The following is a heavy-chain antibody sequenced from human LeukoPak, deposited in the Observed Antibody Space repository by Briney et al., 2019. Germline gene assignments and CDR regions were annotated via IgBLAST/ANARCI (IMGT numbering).Heavy chain of an antibody. V-gene: IGHV3-9*01. J-gene: IGHJ3*02. CDR3: AKDGGRLGELSLYGGDPFDI. CDR1: GFIFDEAA. D-gene: IGHD3-16*02. Sequence: GGSLRLSCAASGFIFDEAAMHWVRQAPGKGLEWVSGISWNSGSIDYADSVKGRFTISRDNAKNSLYLQMNSLRAEDTALYYCAKDGGRLGELSLYGGDPFDIWGQGTMVTVSS. CDR2: ISWNSGSI.